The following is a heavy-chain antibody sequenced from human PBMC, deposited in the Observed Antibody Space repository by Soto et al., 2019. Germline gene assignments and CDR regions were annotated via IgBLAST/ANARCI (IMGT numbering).Heavy chain of an antibody. V-gene: IGHV4-59*01. D-gene: IGHD5-12*01. CDR2: IYDSGST. CDR1: GGFISSYY. CDR3: ARELADGYHDY. J-gene: IGHJ4*02. Sequence: QVQLQESGPGLVKPSETLSLTCTVSGGFISSYYWSWIRQPPGKGLEWIGYIYDSGSTNHNPSLTRRVTISVDASKNLFSLRLRSVTAADTAVYYCARELADGYHDYWGQGTLVTVSS.